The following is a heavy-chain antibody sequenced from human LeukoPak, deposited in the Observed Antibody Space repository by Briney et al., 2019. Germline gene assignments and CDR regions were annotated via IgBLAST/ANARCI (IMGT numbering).Heavy chain of an antibody. CDR2: ISDSGGST. CDR3: ARGDGSGSYPIDY. D-gene: IGHD3-10*01. J-gene: IGHJ4*02. CDR1: GFTFRSSA. Sequence: GGSLRLSCAASGFTFRSSAMSWVRQAPGKGLEWVSGISDSGGSTYYADSVKGRSTISRDNSKNTLYLQMSSLRAEDTAIYYCARGDGSGSYPIDYWGQGTLVTVSS. V-gene: IGHV3-23*01.